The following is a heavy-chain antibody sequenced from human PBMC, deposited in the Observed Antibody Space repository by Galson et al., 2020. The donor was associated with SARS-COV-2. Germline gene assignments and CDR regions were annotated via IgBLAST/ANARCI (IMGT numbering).Heavy chain of an antibody. J-gene: IGHJ6*02. V-gene: IGHV1-24*01. CDR1: RYTLTELS. CDR2: FDPDDGET. Sequence: ASVPDSCQVSRYTLTELSMHWVRQAPAKELEWMGGFDPDDGETIYPQKFQGRVTMTEDTPTDTAYMELSSLRAEDSAVYYCATAIAVAGSSKYYYYYCGMDVWGQGTTVTVSS. CDR3: ATAIAVAGSSKYYYYYCGMDV. D-gene: IGHD6-19*01.